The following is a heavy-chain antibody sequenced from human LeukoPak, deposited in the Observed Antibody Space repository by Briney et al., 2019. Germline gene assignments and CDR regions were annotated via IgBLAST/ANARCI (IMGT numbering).Heavy chain of an antibody. CDR3: ARDRGAYAFDI. CDR1: GASISSYC. J-gene: IGHJ3*02. CDR2: IYYSGST. Sequence: SETLSLTCTVSGASISSYCWSWIRQPPGKGLEWMGYIYYSGSTNYNPSLKSRVTISVDTSKNQFSLKLSAVTAADTAVYYCARDRGAYAFDIWGQGTMVTVSS. V-gene: IGHV4-59*01. D-gene: IGHD3-10*01.